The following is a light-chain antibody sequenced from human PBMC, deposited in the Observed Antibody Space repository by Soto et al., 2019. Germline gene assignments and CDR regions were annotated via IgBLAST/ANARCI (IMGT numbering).Light chain of an antibody. CDR2: EVN. CDR3: SSYTSSSSLV. Sequence: QSALTQPASVSGSSGQSITISCTETSSDVGVYNYVSWYQQHPGKAPKLMIYEVNNRPSGVSNRFSGSKSGNTASLTISGLQAEDEADYYCSSYTSSSSLVFGGGTKVTVL. CDR1: SSDVGVYNY. V-gene: IGLV2-14*01. J-gene: IGLJ3*02.